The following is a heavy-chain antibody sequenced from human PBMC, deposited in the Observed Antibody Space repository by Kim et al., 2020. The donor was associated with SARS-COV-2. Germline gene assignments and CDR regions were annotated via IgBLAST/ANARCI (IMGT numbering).Heavy chain of an antibody. Sequence: SETLSLTCTVSGGSISSSSFYWGWIRQPPGKGLEWIGSIYYNGSTYYNPSLMSRATISGDTSKNRFSLKLRSVTAADTAVYYCARTRGEFWSGYPYYFDFGGQGTLVTVSA. D-gene: IGHD3-3*01. CDR1: GGSISSSSFY. V-gene: IGHV4-39*01. J-gene: IGHJ4*02. CDR3: ARTRGEFWSGYPYYFDF. CDR2: IYYNGST.